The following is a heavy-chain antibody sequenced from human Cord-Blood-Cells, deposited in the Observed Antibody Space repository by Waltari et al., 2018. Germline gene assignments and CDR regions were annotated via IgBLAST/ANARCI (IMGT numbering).Heavy chain of an antibody. CDR2: IYYSGST. CDR3: ARHYSYGYYFDY. V-gene: IGHV4-39*01. D-gene: IGHD5-18*01. Sequence: QLQLQESGPGLVKPSETLSLTCTVSGGSISSSSYYWGWIRQPPGKGLEWIGSIYYSGSTYYHPSLKSRVTISVDTSKNQFSLKLSSVTAADTAVYYCARHYSYGYYFDYWGQGTLVTVSS. J-gene: IGHJ4*02. CDR1: GGSISSSSYY.